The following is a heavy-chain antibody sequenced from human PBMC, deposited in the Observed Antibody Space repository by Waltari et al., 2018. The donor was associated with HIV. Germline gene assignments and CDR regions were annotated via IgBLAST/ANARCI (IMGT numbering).Heavy chain of an antibody. D-gene: IGHD4-17*01. V-gene: IGHV3-66*01. Sequence: RVAESGGGSVQPGGSLRLSWAAPGFTVRPNYLGWVRQAPVKGLEWVSLITDTGHTCYADSVEGRFTISRDTSSNTVHLQMISLGAEDTAVYFCVREFNPRTTTSYYFDYWGQGTLVTVSS. CDR1: GFTVRPNY. CDR2: ITDTGHT. CDR3: VREFNPRTTTSYYFDY. J-gene: IGHJ4*02.